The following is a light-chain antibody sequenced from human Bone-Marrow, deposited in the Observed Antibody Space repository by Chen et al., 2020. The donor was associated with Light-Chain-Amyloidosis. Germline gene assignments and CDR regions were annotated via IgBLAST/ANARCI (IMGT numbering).Light chain of an antibody. V-gene: IGLV2-23*02. CDR2: EVT. CDR1: SSDVGVYNL. J-gene: IGLJ1*01. Sequence: QSALTQPASGSGSPGQSITVHCAGTSSDVGVYNLVSWYQQHPGKAPKLMIYEVTKRPSGVSTRFSGSKSGNTASLTISGLQAEDEADYYCCSYQGCCNPYVFGTGTKVTVL. CDR3: CSYQGCCNPYV.